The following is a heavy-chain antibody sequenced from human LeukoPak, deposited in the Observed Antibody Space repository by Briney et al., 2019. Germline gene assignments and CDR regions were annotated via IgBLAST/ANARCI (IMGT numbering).Heavy chain of an antibody. CDR1: GFTFSTSE. J-gene: IGHJ3*01. Sequence: GGSLRLSCAASGFTFSTSEMNWVRQAPGKGLEGLSYIDGRGATIFYADSVKGRFTISRHNAKNSLSLQMNSLRVEDTALYYCVRDGISVAANAFNVWGQGTMVTVSS. CDR3: VRDGISVAANAFNV. V-gene: IGHV3-48*03. D-gene: IGHD6-19*01. CDR2: IDGRGATI.